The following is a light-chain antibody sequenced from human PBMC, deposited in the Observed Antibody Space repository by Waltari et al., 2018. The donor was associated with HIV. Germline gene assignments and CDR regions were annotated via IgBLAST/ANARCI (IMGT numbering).Light chain of an antibody. J-gene: IGLJ2*01. CDR1: SSNIGAGYA. Sequence: QSVLTQPPSVSGAPGQRVTISCPGRSSNIGAGYAVHWYQQLPGTAPKLLIYGNSNRPSGVPDRFSGSKSGTSASLAITGLQAEDEADYYCQSYDSSLSGVVFGGGTKLTVL. V-gene: IGLV1-40*01. CDR2: GNS. CDR3: QSYDSSLSGVV.